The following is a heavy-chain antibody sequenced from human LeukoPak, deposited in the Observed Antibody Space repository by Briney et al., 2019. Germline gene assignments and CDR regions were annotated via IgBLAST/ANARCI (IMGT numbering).Heavy chain of an antibody. CDR2: IRHDGSNT. Sequence: GGSLRLSCAASGFIFNIYGMNWVRQAPGKGLEWVAFIRHDGSNTYYADSVKGRFTISRDNSKNTLYLQMNSLRAEDTAVYYCAKAPGITRTSHFDYWGQGTLVTVSS. CDR1: GFIFNIYG. CDR3: AKAPGITRTSHFDY. D-gene: IGHD1-7*01. J-gene: IGHJ4*02. V-gene: IGHV3-30*02.